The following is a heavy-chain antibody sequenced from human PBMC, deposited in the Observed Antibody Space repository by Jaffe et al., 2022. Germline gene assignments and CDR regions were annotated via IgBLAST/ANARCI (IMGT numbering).Heavy chain of an antibody. Sequence: EVQLVESGGGLVQPGRSLRLSCTASGFTFGDYAMSWVRQAPGKGLEWVGFIRSKAYGGTTEYAASVKGRFTISRDDSKSIAYLQMNSLKTEDTAVYYCSGYDSPYYYYYYYMDVWGKGTTVTVSS. D-gene: IGHD5-12*01. CDR3: SGYDSPYYYYYYYMDV. V-gene: IGHV3-49*04. J-gene: IGHJ6*03. CDR2: IRSKAYGGTT. CDR1: GFTFGDYA.